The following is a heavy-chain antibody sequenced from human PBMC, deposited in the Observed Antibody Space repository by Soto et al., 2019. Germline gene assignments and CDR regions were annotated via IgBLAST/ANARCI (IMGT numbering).Heavy chain of an antibody. Sequence: SSETLSLTCTVSGGSVSSGSYYWSWIRQPPGKGLEWIGYIYYSGSTNYNPSLKSRVTISVDMSKNQFSLKLSSVTAADTAVYYCARKGYSYGYGMDVWGQGTTVTVSS. CDR2: IYYSGST. CDR1: GGSVSSGSYY. CDR3: ARKGYSYGYGMDV. J-gene: IGHJ6*02. V-gene: IGHV4-61*01. D-gene: IGHD5-18*01.